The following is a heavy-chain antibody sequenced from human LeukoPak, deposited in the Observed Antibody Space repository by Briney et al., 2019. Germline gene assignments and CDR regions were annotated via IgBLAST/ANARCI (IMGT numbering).Heavy chain of an antibody. D-gene: IGHD6-13*01. CDR3: ARDIAAAGAFDI. CDR1: GFTFSSYS. Sequence: PGGSLRLSCAASGFTFSSYSMNWVRQAPGKGLEWVSSISSSSSYIYYADPVKGRFTISRDNAKNSLYLQMNSLRAEDTAVYYCARDIAAAGAFDIWGQGTMVTVSS. V-gene: IGHV3-21*01. J-gene: IGHJ3*02. CDR2: ISSSSSYI.